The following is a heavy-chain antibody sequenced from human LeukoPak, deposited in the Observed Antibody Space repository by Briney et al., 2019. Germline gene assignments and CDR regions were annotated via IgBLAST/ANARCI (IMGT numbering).Heavy chain of an antibody. CDR3: ARGIWSSHKADYYLDQ. D-gene: IGHD3-3*01. CDR2: IYYSGST. CDR1: GGSISIYY. V-gene: IGHV4-59*01. Sequence: SETLSLTCTVSGGSISIYYWSWIRQPPGKGLEWIGYIYYSGSTNYNPSLKSRVTISVDTSKNQFSLKLSSVTAADTAVYYRARGIWSSHKADYYLDQWGQGTLVAVSS. J-gene: IGHJ4*02.